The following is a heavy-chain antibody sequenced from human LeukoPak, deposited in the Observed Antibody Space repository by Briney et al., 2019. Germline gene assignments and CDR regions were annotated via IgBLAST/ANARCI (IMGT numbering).Heavy chain of an antibody. J-gene: IGHJ4*02. CDR2: IHHSGST. CDR1: GGSIVSSTFY. V-gene: IGHV4-39*01. D-gene: IGHD3-22*01. CDR3: ARHGHDTGSYEAHFDY. Sequence: SETLSLTCSVSGGSIVSSTFYWGWVRQPPGKGLEWIGIIHHSGSTYYNSSLKSRVTISVDTSKNTLSLKLNSVTAADTAVYYCARHGHDTGSYEAHFDYWGQGALVTDSS.